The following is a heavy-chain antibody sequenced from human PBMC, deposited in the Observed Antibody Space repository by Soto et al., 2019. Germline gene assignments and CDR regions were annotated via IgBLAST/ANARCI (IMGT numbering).Heavy chain of an antibody. CDR1: GGSISSGDYY. CDR3: ARDQGYSYGLYGMDV. D-gene: IGHD5-18*01. CDR2: IYYSGST. V-gene: IGHV4-30-4*01. J-gene: IGHJ6*02. Sequence: SETLSLPCTVSGGSISSGDYYWSWIRQPPGKGLEWIGYIYYSGSTYYNPSLKSRVTISVDTSKNQFSLKLSSVTAADTAVYYCARDQGYSYGLYGMDVWGQGTTVTVAS.